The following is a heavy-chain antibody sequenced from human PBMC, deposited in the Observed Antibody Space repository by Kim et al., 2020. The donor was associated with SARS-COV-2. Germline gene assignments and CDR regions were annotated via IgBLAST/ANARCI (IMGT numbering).Heavy chain of an antibody. V-gene: IGHV4-59*08. J-gene: IGHJ4*02. Sequence: YNPSLKARVSKALDTSRNQFSLKLNPVTAADTAVYYCARLPDNDGWPFDYWAQGTLVTVSS. D-gene: IGHD1-1*01. CDR3: ARLPDNDGWPFDY.